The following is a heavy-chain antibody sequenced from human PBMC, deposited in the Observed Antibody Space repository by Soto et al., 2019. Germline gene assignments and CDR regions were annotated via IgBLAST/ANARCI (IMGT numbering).Heavy chain of an antibody. CDR1: GYTFTSYG. V-gene: IGHV1-18*01. CDR3: ARVGPVVRKADY. Sequence: ASVKVSCKASGYTFTSYGISWVRQAPGHGLEWMGWISAYNGNTNYAQKLQGRVTMTTETSTSTAYMELRSLRSDDTAVYYCARVGPVVRKADYWGQGTLVTVSS. J-gene: IGHJ4*02. CDR2: ISAYNGNT.